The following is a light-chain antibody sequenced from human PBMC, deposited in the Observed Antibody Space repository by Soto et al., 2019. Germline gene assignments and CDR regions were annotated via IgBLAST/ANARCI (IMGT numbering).Light chain of an antibody. V-gene: IGLV2-14*03. CDR3: STYTTSTSFIL. CDR2: DVS. CDR1: SSDIGNYDF. Sequence: QSALTQPASVSGSPGQSITISCTGTSSDIGNYDFVSWYQQVPGTAPKAMIYDVSSRPSGVSNRFSGSKSGNTASLTISGGQADDEDYYYCSTYTTSTSFILFGGGTKLTVL. J-gene: IGLJ2*01.